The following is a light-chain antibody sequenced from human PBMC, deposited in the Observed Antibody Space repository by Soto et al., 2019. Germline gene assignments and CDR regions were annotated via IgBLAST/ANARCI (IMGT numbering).Light chain of an antibody. CDR2: GAS. V-gene: IGKV3-20*01. CDR3: QQYGSSPLT. Sequence: EIVLTQSPDTLSLAPGERATLSCRASQSISNYLAWYQQKPGQAPRLLIYGASSRATGIPDRFSGSGSGTDFTLTVSRLEPEDFALYYCQQYGSSPLTFGGGTKVDIK. J-gene: IGKJ4*01. CDR1: QSISNY.